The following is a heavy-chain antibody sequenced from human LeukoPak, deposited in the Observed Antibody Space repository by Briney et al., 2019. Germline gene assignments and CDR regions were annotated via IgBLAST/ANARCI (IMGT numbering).Heavy chain of an antibody. CDR2: IYYSGST. D-gene: IGHD2-15*01. J-gene: IGHJ4*02. CDR1: GGSISSSSYY. Sequence: SETLSLTCTVSGGSISSSSYYWGWIRQPPGKGLEWIGSIYYSGSTYYNPSLKSRVTISVDTSKNQFSLKLSSVTAADTAVYYCARLRLPALDYWGQGTLVTVSS. CDR3: ARLRLPALDY. V-gene: IGHV4-39*01.